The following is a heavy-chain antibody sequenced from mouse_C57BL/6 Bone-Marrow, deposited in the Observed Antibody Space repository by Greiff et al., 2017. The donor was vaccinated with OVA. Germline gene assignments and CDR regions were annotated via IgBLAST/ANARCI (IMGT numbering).Heavy chain of an antibody. Sequence: QVQLQQSGTVLARPGASVKMSCKDSGYTFTTYPIEWMKQNHGKSLEWIGNFHPYNDDTKYNEKFKGKATLTVEKSSSTVYLELSRLTSDDSAVYYCARGAYYSNYRYFDVWGTGTTVTVSS. CDR1: GYTFTTYP. CDR3: ARGAYYSNYRYFDV. V-gene: IGHV1-47*01. J-gene: IGHJ1*03. D-gene: IGHD2-5*01. CDR2: FHPYNDDT.